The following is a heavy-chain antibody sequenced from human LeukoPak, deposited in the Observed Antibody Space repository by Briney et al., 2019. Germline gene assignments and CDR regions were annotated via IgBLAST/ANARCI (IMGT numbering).Heavy chain of an antibody. CDR2: NYYSGST. CDR1: GGSISSGGYY. CDR3: ARGFDSSSWYPYFDY. Sequence: SETLSLTCTVSGGSISSGGYYWSWIRQHPRNGLEWIGYNYYSGSTYYNPSLKSRVTISVDTSKNQFSLKLSSVTAADTAVYYCARGFDSSSWYPYFDYWGQGTLVTVSS. D-gene: IGHD6-13*01. J-gene: IGHJ4*02. V-gene: IGHV4-31*03.